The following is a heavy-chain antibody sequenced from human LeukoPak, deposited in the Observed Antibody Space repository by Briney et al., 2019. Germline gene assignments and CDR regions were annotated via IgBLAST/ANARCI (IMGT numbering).Heavy chain of an antibody. V-gene: IGHV3-53*01. J-gene: IGHJ4*02. D-gene: IGHD3-16*01. CDR3: AGSVEGRGERYYFDY. CDR2: VFSGGRT. Sequence: TGGSLRLSCAASGFSVSSNYMSWVRQAPGKGLEWVSVVFSGGRTYYADSVKGRFTISRDNSKNTLYLQVNSLRAEDTAVYYCAGSVEGRGERYYFDYWGQGTLVTVSS. CDR1: GFSVSSNY.